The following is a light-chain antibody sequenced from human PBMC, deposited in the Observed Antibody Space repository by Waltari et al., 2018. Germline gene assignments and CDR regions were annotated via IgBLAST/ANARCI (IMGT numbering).Light chain of an antibody. J-gene: IGKJ1*01. Sequence: EMLMTQFPATLSVSPGERATLSCRASQSVSSKLAWYQQRPGQAPRLLIYDASTSATGIPALFSGSGSGTDFTLTISSLQSEDFAVYYCQQYNNWPGTFGRGTKVEIK. CDR2: DAS. CDR1: QSVSSK. V-gene: IGKV3-15*01. CDR3: QQYNNWPGT.